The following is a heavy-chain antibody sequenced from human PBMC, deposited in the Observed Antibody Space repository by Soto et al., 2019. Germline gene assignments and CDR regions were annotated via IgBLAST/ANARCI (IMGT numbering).Heavy chain of an antibody. V-gene: IGHV1-8*01. CDR1: GYTFTSYD. Sequence: ASVKVSCKASGYTFTSYDINWVRQAPGQGLEWMGWMNPNSGNTGYAQKFQGRVTMTRNTSISTAFLELSSLRSDATAVYYCARVRREAAGTRAYFYYYMCVRGKGTTVTVSS. CDR2: MNPNSGNT. CDR3: ARVRREAAGTRAYFYYYMCV. J-gene: IGHJ6*03. D-gene: IGHD6-13*01.